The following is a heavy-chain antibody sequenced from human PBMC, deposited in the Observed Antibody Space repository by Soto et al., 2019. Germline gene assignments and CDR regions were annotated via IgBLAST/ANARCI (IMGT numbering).Heavy chain of an antibody. CDR2: IKQDGREK. Sequence: GGSLRLSCAASGFTFSSYWMSWVRQAPGKGLEWVANIKQDGREKYYVDSVKGRFTISRDNAKNSLYLQMNSLRAEDTAVYYWASGIRYCDWSDRDDAFDIWGQGTMVTVSS. CDR1: GFTFSSYW. CDR3: ASGIRYCDWSDRDDAFDI. V-gene: IGHV3-7*01. D-gene: IGHD3-9*01. J-gene: IGHJ3*02.